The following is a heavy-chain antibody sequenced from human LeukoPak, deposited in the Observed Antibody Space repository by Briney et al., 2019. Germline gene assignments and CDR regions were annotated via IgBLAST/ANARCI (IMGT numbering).Heavy chain of an antibody. Sequence: GASVKVSCKASGYTFTSYGISWVRQAPGQGLEWMGWISAYNGNTNYAQKLQGRVTMTTDTSTSTAYMELRSLRSDDTALYYCASSEDYRRDNWFDPWGQGTLVTVSS. CDR1: GYTFTSYG. CDR2: ISAYNGNT. J-gene: IGHJ5*02. D-gene: IGHD4-11*01. V-gene: IGHV1-18*01. CDR3: ASSEDYRRDNWFDP.